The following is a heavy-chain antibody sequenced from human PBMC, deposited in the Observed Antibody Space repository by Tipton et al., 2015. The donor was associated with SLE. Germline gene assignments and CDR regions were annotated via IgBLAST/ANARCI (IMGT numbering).Heavy chain of an antibody. V-gene: IGHV3-48*03. D-gene: IGHD3-3*01. CDR3: ARDWSGYTFDY. J-gene: IGHJ4*02. CDR2: ISSSGSII. Sequence: SLRLSCAASGFTFSSYEMNWVRQAPGKGLEWVSYISSSGSIIYYADSVKGRFTISRDNAKNSLYLQMNSLRAEDTAVYYRARDWSGYTFDYWGQGTLVTVSS. CDR1: GFTFSSYE.